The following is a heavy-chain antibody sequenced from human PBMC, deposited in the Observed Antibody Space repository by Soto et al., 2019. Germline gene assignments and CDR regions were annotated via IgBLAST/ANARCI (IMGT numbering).Heavy chain of an antibody. CDR3: ARDEYQLLSSVSWFDS. V-gene: IGHV4-30-4*01. CDR2: IHHTGNT. CDR1: GGSISDDSY. D-gene: IGHD2-2*01. J-gene: IGHJ5*01. Sequence: LSLTFTVSGGSISDDSYWSWIRQTPGKGLEWIGYIHHTGNTYYNPSLRSRVSISVDKSKSQFSLKLISVTAADTAVYFCARDEYQLLSSVSWFDSWGQGTLVTVSS.